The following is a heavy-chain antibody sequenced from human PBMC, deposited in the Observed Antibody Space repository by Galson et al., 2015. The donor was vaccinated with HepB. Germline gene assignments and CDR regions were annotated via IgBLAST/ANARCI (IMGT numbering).Heavy chain of an antibody. Sequence: SVKVSCKASGGTFSSHAISWVRQAPGQGLEWMGGIIPILGTGNYAQKFQGRVTITADKSTSTVYMEMSSLTSEDTAVYYCARDRASGSDRADHRWWFFDLWGRGTLVIVSS. CDR2: IIPILGTG. V-gene: IGHV1-69*10. CDR1: GGTFSSHA. D-gene: IGHD4-23*01. J-gene: IGHJ2*01. CDR3: ARDRASGSDRADHRWWFFDL.